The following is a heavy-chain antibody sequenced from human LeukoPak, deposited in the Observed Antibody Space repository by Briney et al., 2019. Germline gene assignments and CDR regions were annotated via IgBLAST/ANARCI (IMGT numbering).Heavy chain of an antibody. CDR1: GFTFANHA. CDR3: VREDTPATANY. D-gene: IGHD5-18*01. J-gene: IGHJ4*02. V-gene: IGHV3-23*01. CDR2: ISGGGDIT. Sequence: AGSLRLSCAASGFTFANHAMSWVRQTAGKGLEWVSAISGGGDITYYADSVKGRFTISRDNSKDTLFLQMHSLRPGDTAVYYCVREDTPATANYWGQGTLVTISS.